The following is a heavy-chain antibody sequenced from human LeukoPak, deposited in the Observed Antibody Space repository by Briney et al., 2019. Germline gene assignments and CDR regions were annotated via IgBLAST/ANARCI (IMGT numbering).Heavy chain of an antibody. CDR3: ARDPHIVVVPAAMPEFDY. Sequence: ASVKVSCKASGYTFTIYGISWVRQAPGQGLEWMGWISAYNGNTNYAQKLQGRVTMTTDTSTSTAYMELRSLRSDDTAVYYCARDPHIVVVPAAMPEFDYWGQGTLVTVSS. V-gene: IGHV1-18*04. J-gene: IGHJ4*02. CDR2: ISAYNGNT. CDR1: GYTFTIYG. D-gene: IGHD2-2*01.